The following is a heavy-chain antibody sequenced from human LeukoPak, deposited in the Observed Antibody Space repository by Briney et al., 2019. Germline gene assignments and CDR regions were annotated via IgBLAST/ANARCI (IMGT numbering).Heavy chain of an antibody. CDR2: IIPIVGIT. CDR3: ARGLHFTMVRGGTTNYYYGMDV. D-gene: IGHD3-10*01. CDR1: GGTFSSYA. J-gene: IGHJ6*02. Sequence: SVKVSCKASGGTFSSYAISWVRQAPGQGLEWMGRIIPIVGITNYAQKFQGRVTITADNSTRTAYMELSSLTSEDTAVYYCARGLHFTMVRGGTTNYYYGMDVWGQGTSVTVSS. V-gene: IGHV1-69*04.